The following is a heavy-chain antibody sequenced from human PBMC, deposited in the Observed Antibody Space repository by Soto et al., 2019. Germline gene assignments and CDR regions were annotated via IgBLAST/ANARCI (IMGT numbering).Heavy chain of an antibody. J-gene: IGHJ5*02. CDR2: INSDGSST. CDR3: ARGTGDIVVVYNWFDP. D-gene: IGHD2-15*01. V-gene: IGHV3-74*01. Sequence: EVQLVESGGGLVQPGGSLRLSCAASGFTFSSYWMHWVRQAPGKGLVWVSRINSDGSSTSYADSVEGRFTISRDNAKNTLYLQMNSLRAEDTAVYYCARGTGDIVVVYNWFDPWGQGTLVTVSS. CDR1: GFTFSSYW.